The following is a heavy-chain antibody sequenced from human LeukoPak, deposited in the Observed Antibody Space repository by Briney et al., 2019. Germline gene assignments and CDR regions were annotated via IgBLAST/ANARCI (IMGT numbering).Heavy chain of an antibody. D-gene: IGHD3-10*01. J-gene: IGHJ4*02. CDR3: ARDPPRRRFGEFDY. CDR2: IYTSGST. CDR1: GGCISSGSYY. V-gene: IGHV4-61*02. Sequence: SETLSLTCTVSGGCISSGSYYWSWIRQPAGKRLEWFGRIYTSGSTNYNPSLKSRVTMSVDTSKNQFSLKLSSVTAADTAVYYCARDPPRRRFGEFDYWGQGTLVTVSS.